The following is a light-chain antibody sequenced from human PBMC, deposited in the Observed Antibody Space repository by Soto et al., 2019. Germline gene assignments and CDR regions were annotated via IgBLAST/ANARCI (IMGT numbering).Light chain of an antibody. CDR3: SSYTSSSTLV. CDR1: SSDVGGYNY. CDR2: EVT. J-gene: IGLJ2*01. V-gene: IGLV2-14*01. Sequence: QSALTQPASVSGSPGQSITISCTGTSSDVGGYNYVSWYQQHPGKAPKLMISEVTNRPSGVSYRFSGSKSGDTASLTISGLQPEDEADYYCSSYTSSSTLVFGGGTQLTVL.